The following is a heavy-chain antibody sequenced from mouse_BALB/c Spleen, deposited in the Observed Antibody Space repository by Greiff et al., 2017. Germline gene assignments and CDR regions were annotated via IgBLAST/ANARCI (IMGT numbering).Heavy chain of an antibody. J-gene: IGHJ1*01. Sequence: VQLQQSGAELVKPGASVKLSCKASGYTFTSYYMYWVKQRPGQGLEWIGEINPSNGGTNFNEKFKGKATLTADKSSSTAYMQLSSLTSEDSAVYFCARLEYGNYGYWYFDVWGAGTTVTVSS. CDR3: ARLEYGNYGYWYFDV. V-gene: IGHV1-53*01. D-gene: IGHD2-1*01. CDR1: GYTFTSYY. CDR2: INPSNGGT.